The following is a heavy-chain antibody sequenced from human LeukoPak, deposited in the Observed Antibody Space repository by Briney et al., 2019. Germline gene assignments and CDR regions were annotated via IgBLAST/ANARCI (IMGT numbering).Heavy chain of an antibody. Sequence: SETLSLTCTVSGDSNGNYYWTWIRQPPGRGLEWIGFIYNTGSTHYNPSLESRVTISLDTSKNQFSLKLRSVTAADTAVYFCVRDAGYCSTTSCSDFLDIWGQGTLVTVSS. CDR2: IYNTGST. D-gene: IGHD2-2*01. V-gene: IGHV4-59*01. J-gene: IGHJ4*02. CDR1: GDSNGNYY. CDR3: VRDAGYCSTTSCSDFLDI.